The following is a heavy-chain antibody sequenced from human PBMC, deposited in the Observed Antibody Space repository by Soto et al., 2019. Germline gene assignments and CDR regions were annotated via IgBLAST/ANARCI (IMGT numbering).Heavy chain of an antibody. D-gene: IGHD3-22*01. V-gene: IGHV3-21*01. CDR3: ARDRGYYDSSGYYDGSYYYYYYGMDV. CDR1: GFTFSSYS. J-gene: IGHJ6*02. CDR2: ISSSSSYI. Sequence: GGSLRLSCAASGFTFSSYSMNWVRQAPGKGLEWVSSISSSSSYIYYADSVKGRFTISRDNAKNSLYLQMNSLRAEDTAVYYCARDRGYYDSSGYYDGSYYYYYYGMDVWGQGTTVTVSS.